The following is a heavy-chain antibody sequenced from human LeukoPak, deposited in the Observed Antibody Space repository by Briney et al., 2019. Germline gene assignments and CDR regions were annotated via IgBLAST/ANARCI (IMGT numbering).Heavy chain of an antibody. V-gene: IGHV4-34*01. D-gene: IGHD6-13*01. Sequence: KPSETLSLTCAVYGGSFWGYYWSWIRQPPGKGLEWIGEINHSGSTNYNPSHKSRVTISVDTSKNQFSLNLSSVTAADTAVYYCARERGYSRSQYFQQWGQGTLVTVSS. CDR2: INHSGST. CDR1: GGSFWGYY. CDR3: ARERGYSRSQYFQQ. J-gene: IGHJ1*01.